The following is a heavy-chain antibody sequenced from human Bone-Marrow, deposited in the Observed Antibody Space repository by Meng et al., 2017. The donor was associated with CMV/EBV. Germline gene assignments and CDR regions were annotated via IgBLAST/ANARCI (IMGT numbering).Heavy chain of an antibody. CDR3: ARDHRAQQLGRYGMDV. Sequence: LSLTCAASGFTFSSYSMNWVRQAPGKGLEWVSSISSSSSYIYYADSVKGRFTISRDNAKNSLYLQMNSLRAEDTAVYYCARDHRAQQLGRYGMDVWGQGTTVTVSS. CDR1: GFTFSSYS. J-gene: IGHJ6*02. V-gene: IGHV3-21*01. D-gene: IGHD6-13*01. CDR2: ISSSSSYI.